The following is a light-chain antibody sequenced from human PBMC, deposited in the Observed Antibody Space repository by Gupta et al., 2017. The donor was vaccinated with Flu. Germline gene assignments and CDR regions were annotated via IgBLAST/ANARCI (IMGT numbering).Light chain of an antibody. CDR1: QSISNW. CDR3: QQYKRESHT. J-gene: IGKJ2*01. V-gene: IGKV1-5*03. CDR2: KAS. Sequence: STLSASVGDRVSITCRASQSISNWLDWYQQKPGKAPKLLMYKASGLESGVPARFSGSGSGTEFTLTISSLKADDCATYYCQQYKRESHTFGEGTKLEIK.